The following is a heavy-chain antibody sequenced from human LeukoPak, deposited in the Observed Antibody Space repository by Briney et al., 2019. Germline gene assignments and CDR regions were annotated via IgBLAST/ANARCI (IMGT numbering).Heavy chain of an antibody. Sequence: ASVKVSCKASGYTFTSYAMNWVRQAPGQGLEWMGWINTNTGNPTYAQGFTGRFVFSLDTSVSTAYLQISSLKAEDTAVYYCAGDKVAIAVAGTRYYYYYYMDVWGKGTTVTVSS. V-gene: IGHV7-4-1*02. CDR2: INTNTGNP. D-gene: IGHD6-19*01. J-gene: IGHJ6*03. CDR1: GYTFTSYA. CDR3: AGDKVAIAVAGTRYYYYYYMDV.